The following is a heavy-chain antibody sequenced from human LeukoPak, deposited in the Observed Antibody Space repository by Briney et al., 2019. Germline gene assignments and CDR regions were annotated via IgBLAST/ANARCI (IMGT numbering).Heavy chain of an antibody. V-gene: IGHV3-33*01. CDR3: ARDSPVIPFDY. Sequence: GRSLRLSCAASGFTFSDCGMHWVRQAPGKGLEWVAVIWYDGSNKYYADSVKGRFTITRDNSKDTLYLQMNSLRAEDTAVYYCARDSPVIPFDYWGQGTLVTVSS. CDR1: GFTFSDCG. D-gene: IGHD4-23*01. CDR2: IWYDGSNK. J-gene: IGHJ4*02.